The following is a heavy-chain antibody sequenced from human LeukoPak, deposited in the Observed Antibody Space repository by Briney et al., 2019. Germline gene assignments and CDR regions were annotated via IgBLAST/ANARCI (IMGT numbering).Heavy chain of an antibody. D-gene: IGHD2-2*02. CDR2: ISTTSHYT. CDR1: GFTFNDYY. CDR3: ARDWYCSSSICYTDRNWFDP. Sequence: GGSVRLPCAASGFTFNDYYMSCIRPARGEAVEWVSYISTTSHYTDYADSVRGRFTISRDNAKNLLYLQMNSLRPEDTAVYYCARDWYCSSSICYTDRNWFDPWGQGTLVTVSS. J-gene: IGHJ5*02. V-gene: IGHV3-11*05.